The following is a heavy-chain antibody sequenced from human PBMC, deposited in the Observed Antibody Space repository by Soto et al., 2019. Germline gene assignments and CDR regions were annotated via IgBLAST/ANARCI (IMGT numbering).Heavy chain of an antibody. Sequence: ASETLSLTCTVSGGSISSSSYYWGWIRQPPGKGLEWIGSIYYSGSTYYNPSLKSRVTISVDTSKNQFSLKLSSVTAADTAVYYCARKKAGFGELTFDYWGQGTLVTVYS. CDR2: IYYSGST. V-gene: IGHV4-39*01. D-gene: IGHD3-10*01. J-gene: IGHJ4*02. CDR3: ARKKAGFGELTFDY. CDR1: GGSISSSSYY.